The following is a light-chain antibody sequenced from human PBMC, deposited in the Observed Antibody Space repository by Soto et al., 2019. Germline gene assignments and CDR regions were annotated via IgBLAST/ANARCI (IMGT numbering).Light chain of an antibody. J-gene: IGKJ1*01. Sequence: EVELTQSPRTLSLYPGERATLSCRASQSVSSNLAWYQQKLGQAPRLLIYGASTRATGISARFSGSGSGTEFTLTISSLQSEDFAIYYCQQYKNWPRTFGQGTKVDI. V-gene: IGKV3-15*01. CDR1: QSVSSN. CDR3: QQYKNWPRT. CDR2: GAS.